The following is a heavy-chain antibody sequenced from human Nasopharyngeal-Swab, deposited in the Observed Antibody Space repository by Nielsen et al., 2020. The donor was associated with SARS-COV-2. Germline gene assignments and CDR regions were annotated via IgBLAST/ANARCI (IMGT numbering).Heavy chain of an antibody. Sequence: GGSLRLSCAASGFTFSSYGMHWVHQVPGKGLEWVAVISYDGSNKYYADSVKGRFTISRDNSKNTLYLKMNSRRAEDTAVYYCAKDGDGSGSYGDYYYYYMDVWGKGTTVTVSS. D-gene: IGHD3-10*01. CDR2: ISYDGSNK. CDR3: AKDGDGSGSYGDYYYYYMDV. CDR1: GFTFSSYG. V-gene: IGHV3-30*18. J-gene: IGHJ6*03.